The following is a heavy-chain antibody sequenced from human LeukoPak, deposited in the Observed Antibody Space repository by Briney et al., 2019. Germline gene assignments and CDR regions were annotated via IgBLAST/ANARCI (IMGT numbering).Heavy chain of an antibody. CDR1: GGSFSGYY. CDR2: INHSGST. J-gene: IGHJ6*03. CDR3: ARASSYYDILTGPLAVGYMDV. V-gene: IGHV4-34*01. D-gene: IGHD3-9*01. Sequence: KPSETLSLTCAVYGGSFSGYYWSWIRQPPGKGLEWIGEINHSGSTNYNPSLKSRGTISVDTSKNQFSLKLSSVTAADTAVYYCARASSYYDILTGPLAVGYMDVWGKGTTVTVSS.